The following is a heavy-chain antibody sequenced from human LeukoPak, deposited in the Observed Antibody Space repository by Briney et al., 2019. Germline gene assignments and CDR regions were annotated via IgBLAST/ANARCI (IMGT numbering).Heavy chain of an antibody. V-gene: IGHV1-69*05. J-gene: IGHJ6*03. CDR2: IIPIFGTA. Sequence: GASVKVSCKASGGTFSSYAISWVRQAPGQGLEWMGGIIPIFGTANYAQKFQGRVTITTDESSSTAYMELSSLRSEDTAVYYCARGPYWLLSPRGSLGRWYYYYMDVWGKGTTVTVSS. CDR3: ARGPYWLLSPRGSLGRWYYYYMDV. D-gene: IGHD3-9*01. CDR1: GGTFSSYA.